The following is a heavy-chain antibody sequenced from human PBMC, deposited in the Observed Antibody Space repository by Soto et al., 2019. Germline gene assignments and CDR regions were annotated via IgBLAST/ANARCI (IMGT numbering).Heavy chain of an antibody. D-gene: IGHD3-10*01. Sequence: QVQLQQWGAGLLKPSETLSLTCAVYGGSFSGYYWSWIRQPPGKGLEWIGEINHSGSTNYNPSLKSRVTISVDTSKNQFSLKLSSVTAADTAVYYCARGKPVLLWFGESAGVDVWGQGTTLTVSS. V-gene: IGHV4-34*01. CDR3: ARGKPVLLWFGESAGVDV. J-gene: IGHJ6*02. CDR2: INHSGST. CDR1: GGSFSGYY.